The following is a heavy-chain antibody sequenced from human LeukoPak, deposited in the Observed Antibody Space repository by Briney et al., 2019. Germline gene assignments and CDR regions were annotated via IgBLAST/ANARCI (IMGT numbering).Heavy chain of an antibody. CDR3: AKDLYSSSWSYFDY. J-gene: IGHJ4*02. D-gene: IGHD6-13*01. CDR1: GFTFSSYA. CDR2: ISGSGGST. V-gene: IGHV3-23*01. Sequence: PGRSLRLSCAASGFTFSSYAMSWVRQAPGKGLEWVSAISGSGGSTYYADSVKGRFTISRDNSKNTLYLQMNSLRAEDTAVYYCAKDLYSSSWSYFDYWGQGTLVTVSS.